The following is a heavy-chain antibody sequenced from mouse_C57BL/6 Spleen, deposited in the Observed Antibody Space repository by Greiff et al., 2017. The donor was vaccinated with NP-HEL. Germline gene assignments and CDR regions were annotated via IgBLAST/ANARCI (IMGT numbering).Heavy chain of an antibody. V-gene: IGHV5-17*01. CDR1: GFTFSDYG. CDR3: AREGDYEGFAY. CDR2: ISSGSSTI. Sequence: EVHLVESGGGLVKPGGSLKLSCAASGFTFSDYGMHWVRQAPEKGLEWVAYISSGSSTIYYADTVKGRFTISRDNAKNTLFLQMTSLRSEDTAMYYCAREGDYEGFAYWGQGTLVTVSA. D-gene: IGHD2-4*01. J-gene: IGHJ3*01.